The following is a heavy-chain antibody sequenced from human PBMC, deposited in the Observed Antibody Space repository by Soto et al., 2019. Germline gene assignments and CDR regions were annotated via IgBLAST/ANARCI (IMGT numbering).Heavy chain of an antibody. Sequence: GASVNLSSKASGFTFTSYSIQWVRQATGQGLEWMGWINCGNGNTKYSQKLQGRLTITRDTSASTAYMELSSLRSEDTAVYFCAREHDSWALYAFDMWGQGTMVTVSS. CDR1: GFTFTSYS. J-gene: IGHJ3*02. CDR2: INCGNGNT. D-gene: IGHD1-1*01. CDR3: AREHDSWALYAFDM. V-gene: IGHV1-3*01.